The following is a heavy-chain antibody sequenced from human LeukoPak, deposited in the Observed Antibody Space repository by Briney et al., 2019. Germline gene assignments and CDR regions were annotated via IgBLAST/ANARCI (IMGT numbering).Heavy chain of an antibody. CDR2: ILYSGST. D-gene: IGHD5-24*01. V-gene: IGHV4-39*07. CDR3: ARDVGGWLHFAL. CDR1: GGSISSSSYY. J-gene: IGHJ4*02. Sequence: PSETLSLTCTVSGGSISSSSYYWGWIRQPPGKGLEWIGSILYSGSTYYNPSLKSRVIISVDTSKNQFSLKLSSVTAADTAVYYCARDVGGWLHFALWGQGTLVTVSS.